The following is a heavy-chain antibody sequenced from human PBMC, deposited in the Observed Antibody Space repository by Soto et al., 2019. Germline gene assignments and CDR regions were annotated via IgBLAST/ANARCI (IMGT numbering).Heavy chain of an antibody. V-gene: IGHV3-30*18. D-gene: IGHD3-3*01. Sequence: GGSLRLSCAASGFTFSSYGMHWVRQAPGKGLEWVAVISYDGSNKYYADSVKGRFTISRDNSKNTLYLQMNSLRAEDTAVYYCAKWEYDFWSGRTPRRYYYYGMDVWGQGTTVTVSS. CDR3: AKWEYDFWSGRTPRRYYYYGMDV. CDR1: GFTFSSYG. J-gene: IGHJ6*02. CDR2: ISYDGSNK.